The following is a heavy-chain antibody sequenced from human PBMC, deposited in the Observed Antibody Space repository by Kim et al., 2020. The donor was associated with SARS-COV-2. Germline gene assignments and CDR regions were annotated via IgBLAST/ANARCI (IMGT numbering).Heavy chain of an antibody. D-gene: IGHD3-10*01. Sequence: DSVKGRFTISRDNSKNTLYLQMNSLRAEDTAVYYCAKVIWFGDAWGAFDIWGQGTMVTVSS. J-gene: IGHJ3*02. V-gene: IGHV3-23*01. CDR3: AKVIWFGDAWGAFDI.